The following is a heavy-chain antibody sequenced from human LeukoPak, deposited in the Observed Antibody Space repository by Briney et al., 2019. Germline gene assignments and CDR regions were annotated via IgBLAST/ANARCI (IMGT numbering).Heavy chain of an antibody. J-gene: IGHJ4*02. V-gene: IGHV3-23*01. CDR1: GFTFSSYA. Sequence: GGSLRLSCAASGFTFSSYAMSWVRQAPGKGLEWVSAISGSGGSTYYADSVKGRFTISRDNSKNTLYLQMNSLRAEDTAVYYCAKLRINNDYYDSSGYYSFCDYWGQGTLVTVSS. D-gene: IGHD3-22*01. CDR3: AKLRINNDYYDSSGYYSFCDY. CDR2: ISGSGGST.